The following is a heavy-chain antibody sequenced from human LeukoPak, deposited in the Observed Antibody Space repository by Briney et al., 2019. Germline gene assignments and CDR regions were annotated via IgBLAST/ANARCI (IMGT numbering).Heavy chain of an antibody. V-gene: IGHV4-59*12. D-gene: IGHD3-10*01. CDR1: GGSITSYY. CDR2: IYYSGST. J-gene: IGHJ4*02. CDR3: ASLFGSGSN. Sequence: SETLSLTCTVSGGSITSYYWSWIRQPPGKGLEWIGYIYYSGSTTYNPSLKSRVTISVDTSKNQFSLKLSSVTAADTAAYYCASLFGSGSNWGQGTLVTVSS.